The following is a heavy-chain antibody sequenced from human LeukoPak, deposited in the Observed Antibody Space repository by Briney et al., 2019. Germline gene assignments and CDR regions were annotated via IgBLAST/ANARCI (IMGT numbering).Heavy chain of an antibody. J-gene: IGHJ4*02. V-gene: IGHV3-48*04. CDR2: ISSSGSTI. Sequence: GGSLRLSCAASGFTFSSYSMNWVRQAPGKGLEWVSYISSSGSTIYYADSVKGRFTISRDNAKNSLYLQMNSLRAEDTAVYYCASDLDSSGYGTLWGQGTLVTVSS. D-gene: IGHD3-22*01. CDR1: GFTFSSYS. CDR3: ASDLDSSGYGTL.